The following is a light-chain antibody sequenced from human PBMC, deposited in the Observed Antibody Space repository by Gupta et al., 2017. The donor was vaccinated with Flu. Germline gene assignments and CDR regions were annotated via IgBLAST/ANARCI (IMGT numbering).Light chain of an antibody. CDR3: QQYNNWPPWT. CDR1: QSIGSS. V-gene: IGKV3-15*01. Sequence: DRATLSCRASQSIGSSLAWFQQKPGQAPRLLMYGASTSATGIPARFSGSGSGTEFTLTISSLQSEDFAVYYCQQYNNWPPWTFGPGTKVEIK. CDR2: GAS. J-gene: IGKJ1*01.